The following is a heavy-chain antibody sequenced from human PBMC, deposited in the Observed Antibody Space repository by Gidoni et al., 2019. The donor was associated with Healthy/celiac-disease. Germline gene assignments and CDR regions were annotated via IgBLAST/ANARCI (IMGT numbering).Heavy chain of an antibody. Sequence: EVQLVESGGGLVKPGGSLRLSCAASGFTFSSYSMNWVRQAPGKGLGWVSSISSSSSYIYYADSVKGRFTISRDNAKNSLYLQMNSLRAEDTAVYYCARDESIDDYVWGSYRWGYYYYYYMDVWGKGTTVTVSS. D-gene: IGHD3-16*02. V-gene: IGHV3-21*01. J-gene: IGHJ6*03. CDR2: ISSSSSYI. CDR3: ARDESIDDYVWGSYRWGYYYYYYMDV. CDR1: GFTFSSYS.